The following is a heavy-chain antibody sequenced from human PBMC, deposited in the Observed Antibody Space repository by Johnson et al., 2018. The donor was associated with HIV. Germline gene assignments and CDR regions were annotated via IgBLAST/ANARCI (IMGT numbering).Heavy chain of an antibody. CDR3: ARVPGSRAGDAFDI. V-gene: IGHV3-30*19. CDR1: GFTLSRYD. J-gene: IGHJ3*02. Sequence: QVQLVESGGGVAQPGRSLRLSCAATGFTLSRYDMHWVRQAPGKGLEWVAIIWYDGSNKYYADSVKGQFTISRDNSKNTLYLQMNSLRAEDTALYYCARVPGSRAGDAFDIWGQGTVVIVSS. CDR2: IWYDGSNK. D-gene: IGHD1-1*01.